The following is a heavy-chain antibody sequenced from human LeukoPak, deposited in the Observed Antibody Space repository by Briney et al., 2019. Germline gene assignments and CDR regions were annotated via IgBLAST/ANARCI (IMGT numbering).Heavy chain of an antibody. CDR1: GGSISSSGYY. CDR3: ARDYSGYYYFDY. Sequence: SETLSLTCTVSGGSISSSGYYWGWIRQPPGTGLEWIGSIYYSGSTYYNPSLKSRVTISVDTSKKQFSLNLSSVTAADTAVYYCARDYSGYYYFDYWGQGTLVTVSS. J-gene: IGHJ4*02. CDR2: IYYSGST. D-gene: IGHD3-22*01. V-gene: IGHV4-39*07.